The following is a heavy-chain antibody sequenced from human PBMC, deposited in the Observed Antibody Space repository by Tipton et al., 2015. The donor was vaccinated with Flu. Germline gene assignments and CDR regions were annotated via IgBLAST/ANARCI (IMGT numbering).Heavy chain of an antibody. CDR2: IHYSGAT. V-gene: IGHV4-39*02. D-gene: IGHD3-10*02. CDR1: GGSISNYH. J-gene: IGHJ4*02. Sequence: TLSLTCSVSGGSISNYHWGWIRQPPGKGLEWIGGIHYSGATYYSPSLKSRVTISADTSESHFSLKVTSVTAADAAVYYCARLSYYDVDLKNFYFDYWGQGALVTVSS. CDR3: ARLSYYDVDLKNFYFDY.